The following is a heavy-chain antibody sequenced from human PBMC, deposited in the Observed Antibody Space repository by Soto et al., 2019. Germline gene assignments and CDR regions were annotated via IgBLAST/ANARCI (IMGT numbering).Heavy chain of an antibody. Sequence: VASVKVSCKASGYTFTGYYMHWVRQAPGQGLEWMGWINPNSGSTSYAQKFQGRVTMTRDTSTSTVYMELSSLRSEDTAVYYCARGAVAGLYYYYYGMDVWGQGTTVTVSS. CDR1: GYTFTGYY. V-gene: IGHV1-46*01. CDR2: INPNSGST. D-gene: IGHD6-19*01. J-gene: IGHJ6*02. CDR3: ARGAVAGLYYYYYGMDV.